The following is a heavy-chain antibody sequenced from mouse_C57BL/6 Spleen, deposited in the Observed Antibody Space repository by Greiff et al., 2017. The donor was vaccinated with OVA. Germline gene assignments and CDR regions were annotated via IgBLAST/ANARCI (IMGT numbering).Heavy chain of an antibody. CDR2: ISSGSSTI. J-gene: IGHJ4*01. D-gene: IGHD2-5*01. CDR3: AGSNYVDAMDY. Sequence: EVNVVESGGGLVKPGGSLKLSCAASGFTFSDYGMHWVRQAPEKGLEWVAYISSGSSTIYYADTVKGRFTISRDNAKNTLFLQMTSLRSEDTAMYYCAGSNYVDAMDYWGQGTSVTVSS. CDR1: GFTFSDYG. V-gene: IGHV5-17*01.